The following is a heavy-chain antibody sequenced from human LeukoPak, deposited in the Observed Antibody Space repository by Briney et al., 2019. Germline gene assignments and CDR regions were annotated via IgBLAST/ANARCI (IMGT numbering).Heavy chain of an antibody. CDR1: GGSISSSSYY. CDR2: IYYSGST. CDR3: ARVKRDSSGYYCHDY. J-gene: IGHJ4*02. D-gene: IGHD3-22*01. Sequence: PSETLSLTCTVSGGSISSSSYYWGWIRQPPGKGLEWIGSIYYSGSTYYNPSLKSRVIISVDTSKNQFSLKLSSVTAADTAVYYCARVKRDSSGYYCHDYWGQGTLVTVSS. V-gene: IGHV4-39*07.